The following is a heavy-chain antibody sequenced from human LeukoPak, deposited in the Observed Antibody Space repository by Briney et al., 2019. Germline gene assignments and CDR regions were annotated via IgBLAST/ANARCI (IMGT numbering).Heavy chain of an antibody. D-gene: IGHD2-21*01. CDR1: GGSLGRSNTY. J-gene: IGHJ6*03. CDR3: ARHRGGGGYHYMDV. Sequence: SDTLSLTCTVSGGSLGRSNTYWGWIRQTPGKGLEWLGTILHSGYTYNNPSLKSRVTMSVDSSKDQFSLSLSSVTAADTAVYFCARHRGGGGYHYMDVWGKGTTVIVSS. V-gene: IGHV4-39*01. CDR2: ILHSGYT.